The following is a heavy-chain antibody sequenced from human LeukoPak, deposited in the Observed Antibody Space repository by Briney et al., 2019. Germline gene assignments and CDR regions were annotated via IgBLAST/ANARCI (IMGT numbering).Heavy chain of an antibody. Sequence: ETLSLTCTVSGGSVSSGSYYWSWIRQPPGKGLEWIGYIYYSGSTNYNPSLKSRVTISVDTSKNQFSLKLSSVTAADTAVYYCARAVEGYSYGLRWFDPWGQGTLVTVSS. D-gene: IGHD5-18*01. CDR3: ARAVEGYSYGLRWFDP. CDR1: GGSVSSGSYY. V-gene: IGHV4-61*01. CDR2: IYYSGST. J-gene: IGHJ5*02.